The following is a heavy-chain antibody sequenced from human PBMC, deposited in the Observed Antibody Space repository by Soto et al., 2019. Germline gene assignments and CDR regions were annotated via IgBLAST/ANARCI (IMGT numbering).Heavy chain of an antibody. CDR1: GFSLSASGVG. CDR2: VFWDDDK. Sequence: QITMRESGPTLVKPTQTLTLTCSFSGFSLSASGVGVGWIRQPPGKALEWLALVFWDDDKFYSPPLQSRLTITKDTSNNKVVLTVTNIDPVDTATYDCAYCDPDGSVDVGGEGSMVTVCS. D-gene: IGHD3-10*01. CDR3: AYCDPDGSVDV. J-gene: IGHJ3*01. V-gene: IGHV2-5*02.